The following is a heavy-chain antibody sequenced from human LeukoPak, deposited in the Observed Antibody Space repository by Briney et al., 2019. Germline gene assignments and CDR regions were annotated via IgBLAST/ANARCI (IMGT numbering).Heavy chain of an antibody. D-gene: IGHD5-12*01. CDR3: ARVVYSGYDFRGAMDV. Sequence: SETLSLTCTVSGGSISSYYWSWIRQPPGKGLEWIGYIYYTGSTNHNPSLKSRVTISVDTSKNQFSLKLSSVTAADAAVYYCARVVYSGYDFRGAMDVWGKGTTVTVSS. CDR1: GGSISSYY. J-gene: IGHJ6*03. CDR2: IYYTGST. V-gene: IGHV4-59*01.